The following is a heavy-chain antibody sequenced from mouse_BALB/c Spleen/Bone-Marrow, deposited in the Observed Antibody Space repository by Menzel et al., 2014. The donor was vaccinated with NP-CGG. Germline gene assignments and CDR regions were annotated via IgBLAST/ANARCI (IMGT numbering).Heavy chain of an antibody. CDR3: ARSLYGYDWYFDV. D-gene: IGHD2-2*01. J-gene: IGHJ1*01. V-gene: IGHV1-14*01. CDR2: INPYNDGT. Sequence: VQLQQSGPELVKPGASVKMSCKASGYTFTSYVIHWVKQKPGQGLEWIGNINPYNDGTQYNEKFKGKATLTSDKSSSTAFMELSSLTSEDSAVYYCARSLYGYDWYFDVWAQGPRSPSPQ. CDR1: GYTFTSYV.